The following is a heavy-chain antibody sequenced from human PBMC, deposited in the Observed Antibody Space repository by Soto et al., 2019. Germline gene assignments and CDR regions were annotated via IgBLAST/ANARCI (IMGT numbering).Heavy chain of an antibody. CDR2: ISMSGSIK. CDR1: GFTFSSFE. J-gene: IGHJ4*02. V-gene: IGHV3-48*03. D-gene: IGHD6-13*01. CDR3: ARDTMRASAAASLDY. Sequence: GGSLRLSCAASGFTFSSFEFIWVRQAPGKGLQWISYISMSGSIKRYADSVKGRFTISRDNAKNSVYLQISSLRADDTAVYYCARDTMRASAAASLDYWGQGTLVTVSS.